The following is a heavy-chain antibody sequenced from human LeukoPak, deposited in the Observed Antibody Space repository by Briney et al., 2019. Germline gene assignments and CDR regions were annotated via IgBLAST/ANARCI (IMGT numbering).Heavy chain of an antibody. CDR3: AKDSHHYYDSSGPFDY. D-gene: IGHD3-22*01. V-gene: IGHV3-9*01. CDR2: ISWNSGSI. J-gene: IGHJ4*02. CDR1: GFTFDDYA. Sequence: LSGRSLRLSCAASGFTFDDYAMHWVRQAPGKGLEWVSGISWNSGSIGYADSVKGRFTISRGNAKNSLYLQMNSLRAEDTALYYCAKDSHHYYDSSGPFDYWGQGTLVTVSS.